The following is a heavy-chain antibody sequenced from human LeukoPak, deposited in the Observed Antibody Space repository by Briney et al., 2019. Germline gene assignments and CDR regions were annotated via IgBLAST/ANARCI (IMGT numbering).Heavy chain of an antibody. V-gene: IGHV4-39*07. CDR3: ARVKPSIQLWLSPWFDP. CDR1: SGSISSSTYY. J-gene: IGHJ5*02. D-gene: IGHD5-18*01. Sequence: ASETLSLTCTVSSGSISSSTYYWGWIRQPPGKGLEWIGTIYYTGSTYYNPSLKSRVTISVDTSKNQFSLKLTSVTAADTAVYYCARVKPSIQLWLSPWFDPWGQGTLVTVSS. CDR2: IYYTGST.